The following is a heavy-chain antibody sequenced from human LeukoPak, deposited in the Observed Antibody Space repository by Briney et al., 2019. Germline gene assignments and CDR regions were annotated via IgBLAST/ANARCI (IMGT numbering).Heavy chain of an antibody. CDR3: ARGPEAGYSYGEFDY. CDR2: IKHSGST. Sequence: SETLSLTCAVYGGSFSGYYWSWIRQPPGKGLEWIGEIKHSGSTNYNPSLKSRVTISVDTSKNQFSLKLSSVTAADTAVYYCARGPEAGYSYGEFDYWGQGTLVTVSS. J-gene: IGHJ4*02. D-gene: IGHD5-18*01. CDR1: GGSFSGYY. V-gene: IGHV4-34*01.